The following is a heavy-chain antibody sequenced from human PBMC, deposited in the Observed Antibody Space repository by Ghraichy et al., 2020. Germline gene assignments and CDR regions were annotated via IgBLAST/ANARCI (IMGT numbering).Heavy chain of an antibody. Sequence: ASVKVSCKASGYTFTDYYIHWVRQAPGQGLEWMGWINPNRGTTNSAQSFQGRVTMTSDTSISTAYMEMSGLRSDDTALYYCARDGVGTTPGDYWGQGTLVTVCS. CDR1: GYTFTDYY. CDR2: INPNRGTT. V-gene: IGHV1-2*02. D-gene: IGHD1-14*01. CDR3: ARDGVGTTPGDY. J-gene: IGHJ4*02.